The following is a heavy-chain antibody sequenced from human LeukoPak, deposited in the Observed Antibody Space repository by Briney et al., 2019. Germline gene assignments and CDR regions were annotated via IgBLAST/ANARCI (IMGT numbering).Heavy chain of an antibody. CDR1: GFTFSNYG. V-gene: IGHV3-7*01. CDR2: IKQDGSEK. Sequence: AGGSLRLSCAASGFTFSNYGMSWVRQAPGKGLEWVANIKQDGSEKYYVDSVKGRFTISRDNAKNSLYLQMNSLRAEDTAVYYCARKKGGRSSGWYYFDYWGQGTLVTVSS. CDR3: ARKKGGRSSGWYYFDY. D-gene: IGHD6-19*01. J-gene: IGHJ4*02.